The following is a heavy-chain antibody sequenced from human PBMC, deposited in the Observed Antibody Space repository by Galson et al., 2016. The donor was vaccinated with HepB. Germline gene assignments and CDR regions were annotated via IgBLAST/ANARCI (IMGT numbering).Heavy chain of an antibody. CDR3: ARERIVTPTGPDVFDV. D-gene: IGHD2-21*02. Sequence: PVRGRFYISRDNAKNSLYLQVNGLRAEDTAVYYCARERIVTPTGPDVFDVWGQGTMVTVSS. J-gene: IGHJ3*01. V-gene: IGHV3-7*04.